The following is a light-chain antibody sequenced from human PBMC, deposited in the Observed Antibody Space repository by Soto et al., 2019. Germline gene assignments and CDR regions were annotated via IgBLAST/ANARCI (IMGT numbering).Light chain of an antibody. J-gene: IGKJ4*01. V-gene: IGKV1-39*01. CDR3: QQSYSQCPT. CDR1: QTISSW. CDR2: AAS. Sequence: IHVSKSAFTLFRSLADTVTITCRASQTISSWLAWYQQKPGKAPKLLIYAASSVQSGVPSRFSGSGSGTDFTLTICRLQPEDFATYYCQQSYSQCPTFCGGTKVEI.